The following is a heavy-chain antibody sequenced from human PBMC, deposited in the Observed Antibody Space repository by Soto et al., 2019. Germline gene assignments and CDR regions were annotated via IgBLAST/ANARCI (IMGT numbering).Heavy chain of an antibody. D-gene: IGHD3-10*01. CDR3: ARGRVVLLWFGDHNWFDP. V-gene: IGHV4-34*01. Sequence: PPETLSLTCAVYGGSFSGYYWSWIRQPPGKGLEWIGEINHSGSTNYNPSLKSRVTISVDTSKNQFSLKLSSVTAADTAVYYCARGRVVLLWFGDHNWFDPWGQGTLVTVS. CDR1: GGSFSGYY. J-gene: IGHJ5*02. CDR2: INHSGST.